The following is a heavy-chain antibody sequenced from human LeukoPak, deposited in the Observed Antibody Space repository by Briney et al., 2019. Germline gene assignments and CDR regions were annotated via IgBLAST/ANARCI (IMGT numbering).Heavy chain of an antibody. CDR2: IYTSGST. CDR3: ASASQWLVWGD. D-gene: IGHD6-19*01. CDR1: GGSISSYY. V-gene: IGHV4-4*07. J-gene: IGHJ1*01. Sequence: SETLSLTCTVSGGSISSYYWSWIRQPAGKGLEWIGRIYTSGSTNYNPSLKSRVTMSVDTSKNQFSLTLSSMTAADTAVYYCASASQWLVWGDWGQGTLVTVSS.